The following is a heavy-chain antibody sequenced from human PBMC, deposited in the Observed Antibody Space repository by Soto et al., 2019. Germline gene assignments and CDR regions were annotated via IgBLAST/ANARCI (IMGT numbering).Heavy chain of an antibody. D-gene: IGHD2-15*01. Sequence: GGSLRLSCTASGFTFGDYAMSWVRQAPGKGLEWVGFIRSKAYGGATEYAASVKGRFTISRDDSKSIAYLQMNSLKTEDTAVYYCTSFLGGGLGYWGQGTLVTVSS. CDR2: IRSKAYGGAT. CDR1: GFTFGDYA. J-gene: IGHJ4*02. V-gene: IGHV3-49*04. CDR3: TSFLGGGLGY.